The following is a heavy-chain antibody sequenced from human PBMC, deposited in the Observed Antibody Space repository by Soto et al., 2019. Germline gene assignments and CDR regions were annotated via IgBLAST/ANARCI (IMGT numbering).Heavy chain of an antibody. Sequence: QVTLKESGPVLVKPTETLTLTCTVSGFSLSNARMGVSWIRQPPGKALEWLAHIFSNDEKSYSTSLKSMLTISKDTSKSQVVLTMTNMDPVDTATYYCARIQRSDFWSGPHFAPRWFDPWGQGTLVTVSS. J-gene: IGHJ5*02. V-gene: IGHV2-26*01. CDR2: IFSNDEK. CDR1: GFSLSNARMG. CDR3: ARIQRSDFWSGPHFAPRWFDP. D-gene: IGHD3-3*01.